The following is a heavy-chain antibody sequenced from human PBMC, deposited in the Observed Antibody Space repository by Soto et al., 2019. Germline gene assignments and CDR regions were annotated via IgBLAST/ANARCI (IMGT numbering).Heavy chain of an antibody. CDR1: GFTFSSYA. CDR3: AKDTVDEAMVYDY. J-gene: IGHJ4*02. D-gene: IGHD5-18*01. CDR2: IRGSGGST. V-gene: IGHV3-23*01. Sequence: EVQLLESGGGLVQPGGSLRLSCAASGFTFSSYAMSWVRQVPGKGLEWVSAIRGSGGSTYYADSVKGRFTISRDNSKHTLYLQMNSLRAEDTAVYYRAKDTVDEAMVYDYWGQGTLVTVSS.